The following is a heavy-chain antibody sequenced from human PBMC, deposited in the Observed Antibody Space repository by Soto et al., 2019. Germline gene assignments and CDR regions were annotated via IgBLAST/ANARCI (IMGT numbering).Heavy chain of an antibody. Sequence: ASVNVSCKASGYTFTSYAMHWVRQAPGQRLEWMGWINAGNGNTKYSQKFQGRVTITRDTSASTAYMELSSLRSEDTAVYYCARVYYDILTGPTNWFDPWGQGTLVTVSS. D-gene: IGHD3-9*01. CDR2: INAGNGNT. V-gene: IGHV1-3*01. CDR1: GYTFTSYA. CDR3: ARVYYDILTGPTNWFDP. J-gene: IGHJ5*02.